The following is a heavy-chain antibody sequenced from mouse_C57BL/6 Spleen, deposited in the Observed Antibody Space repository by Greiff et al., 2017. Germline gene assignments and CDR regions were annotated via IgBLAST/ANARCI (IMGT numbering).Heavy chain of an antibody. CDR1: GYTFTSYW. Sequence: VQLQQPGAELVRPGTSVKLSCKASGYTFTSYWMHWVKQRPGQGLEWIGVIDPSDSYTNYNQKFKGKATLTVDPSSSTAYMQLSSLTSEDSAVYYCARSHYDGSWFAYWGQGTLVTVSA. CDR2: IDPSDSYT. CDR3: ARSHYDGSWFAY. D-gene: IGHD1-2*01. J-gene: IGHJ3*01. V-gene: IGHV1-59*01.